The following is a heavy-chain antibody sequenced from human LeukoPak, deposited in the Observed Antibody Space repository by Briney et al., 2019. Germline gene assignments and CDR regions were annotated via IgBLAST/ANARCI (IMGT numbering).Heavy chain of an antibody. CDR1: GFTVNSNY. CDR2: INVSGGST. J-gene: IGHJ6*02. D-gene: IGHD2-15*01. Sequence: KSGGSLRLSCAASGFTVNSNYMSWVRQAPGKGLEWVSTINVSGGSTYYADSVKGRLTISRDNSKNTLYLQMNSLRAEDTAVYYCAKYGLSGYSSGMDVWGQGTTVTVSS. CDR3: AKYGLSGYSSGMDV. V-gene: IGHV3-23*01.